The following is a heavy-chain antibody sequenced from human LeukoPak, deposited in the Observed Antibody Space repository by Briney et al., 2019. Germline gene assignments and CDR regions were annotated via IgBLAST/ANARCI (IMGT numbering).Heavy chain of an antibody. D-gene: IGHD3-22*01. V-gene: IGHV3-9*01. Sequence: GGSLRLSCAASGFTFDDYAMHWVRQAPGKGLEWVSGISWNSGSIGYADSVKGRFTISRDDAKNSLYLQTNSLRAEDTALYYCAKALDYYDSSGYDYWGQGTLVTVSS. CDR2: ISWNSGSI. CDR1: GFTFDDYA. CDR3: AKALDYYDSSGYDY. J-gene: IGHJ4*02.